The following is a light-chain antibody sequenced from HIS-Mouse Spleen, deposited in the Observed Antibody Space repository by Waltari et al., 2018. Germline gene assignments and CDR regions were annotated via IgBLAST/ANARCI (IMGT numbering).Light chain of an antibody. CDR1: SRYVGGYNY. J-gene: IGLJ2*01. Sequence: QSALTQPASVSGSPGQSITIPCTGTSRYVGGYNYVPWYQQHPGKAPKLMIYDVSNRPSGVSNRFSGSKSGNTASLTISGLQAEDEADYYCSSYTSSSTEVFGGGTKLTVL. V-gene: IGLV2-14*03. CDR2: DVS. CDR3: SSYTSSSTEV.